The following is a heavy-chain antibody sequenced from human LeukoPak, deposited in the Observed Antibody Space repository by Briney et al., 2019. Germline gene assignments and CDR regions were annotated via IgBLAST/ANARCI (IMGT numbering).Heavy chain of an antibody. CDR3: ARERRDCSSTSCYLSGWFDP. V-gene: IGHV1-2*02. D-gene: IGHD2-2*01. Sequence: ASVKVSCKASGYTFTGYYMHWVRQAPGQGLEWMGWINPNSGGTNYAQKFQGRVTITRDTSISTAYMELSRLRSDDTAVYYCARERRDCSSTSCYLSGWFDPWGQGTLVTVSS. CDR1: GYTFTGYY. J-gene: IGHJ5*02. CDR2: INPNSGGT.